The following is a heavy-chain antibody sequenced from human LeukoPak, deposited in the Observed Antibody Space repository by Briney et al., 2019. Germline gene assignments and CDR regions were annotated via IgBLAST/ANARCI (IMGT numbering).Heavy chain of an antibody. CDR2: ISTSSSYI. CDR1: GFTFSRYS. Sequence: PGGSLRLSCAASGFTFSRYSMNWVRQAPGKGLEWVSSISTSSSYIYYADSVKGRFTIYRDNAKNSLYLQMNSLRAEDTAVYYCAGPILYYYGSGTRAFDIWGQGTMVTVSS. J-gene: IGHJ3*02. V-gene: IGHV3-21*01. CDR3: AGPILYYYGSGTRAFDI. D-gene: IGHD3-10*01.